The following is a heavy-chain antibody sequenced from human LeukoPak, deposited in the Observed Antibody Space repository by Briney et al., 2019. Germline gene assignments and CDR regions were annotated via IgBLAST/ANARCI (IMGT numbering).Heavy chain of an antibody. Sequence: ASVKVSCKASGYTFTGYYMHWVRQAPGQGLEWMGVINPGGSWTSYAQKFQGRVTMTRDMSTSTDYMELSSLRSEDTAVYYCARDNSVGDTAWWFDPWGQGTLVTVSS. CDR2: INPGGSWT. CDR1: GYTFTGYY. D-gene: IGHD1-26*01. V-gene: IGHV1-46*01. CDR3: ARDNSVGDTAWWFDP. J-gene: IGHJ5*02.